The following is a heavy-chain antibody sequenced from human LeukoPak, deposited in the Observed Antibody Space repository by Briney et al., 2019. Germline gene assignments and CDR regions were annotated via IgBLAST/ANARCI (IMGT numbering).Heavy chain of an antibody. V-gene: IGHV3-66*01. Sequence: GGSLRLSCAASGLTVSSNYMSWVRQAPGKGPEWVSIIVSGGTTYYTDSVKGRFTISRDNSKNTLYLQMNSLRAEDTALYYCARTIAGAAHDAFDIWGLGTMVTVSS. D-gene: IGHD1-26*01. CDR3: ARTIAGAAHDAFDI. CDR1: GLTVSSNY. CDR2: IVSGGTT. J-gene: IGHJ3*02.